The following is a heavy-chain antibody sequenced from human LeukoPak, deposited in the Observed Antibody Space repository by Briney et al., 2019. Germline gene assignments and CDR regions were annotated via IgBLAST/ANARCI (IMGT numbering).Heavy chain of an antibody. Sequence: SETLSLTCTVSGDSISGYYWNWIRQPPGERLEWIGYIYYSGGTNYNPSLKSRLTISVDLSKKQFSLKLTSVTAADTAVYYCARGKEEGPGRFDYWGQGTLVTVSS. J-gene: IGHJ4*02. CDR1: GDSISGYY. CDR3: ARGKEEGPGRFDY. V-gene: IGHV4-59*01. CDR2: IYYSGGT.